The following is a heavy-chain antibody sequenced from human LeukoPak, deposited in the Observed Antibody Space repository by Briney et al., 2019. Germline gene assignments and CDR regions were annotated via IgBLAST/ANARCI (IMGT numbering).Heavy chain of an antibody. CDR2: IKSKPDGGTT. CDR3: STGGYFFGY. Sequence: PGGSLRLSCVASGFTFSNAWMNWVRQAPGKGLEWVGRIKSKPDGGTTDYAAPVKGRITISRDDSKNTVYLQMNSLKTEDTGVYYCSTGGYFFGYWGQGTLVTVSS. V-gene: IGHV3-15*01. CDR1: GFTFSNAW. J-gene: IGHJ4*02.